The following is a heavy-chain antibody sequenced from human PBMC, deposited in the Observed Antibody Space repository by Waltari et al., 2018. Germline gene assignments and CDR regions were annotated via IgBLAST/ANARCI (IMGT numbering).Heavy chain of an antibody. J-gene: IGHJ4*02. CDR2: IYYNGNT. D-gene: IGHD2-15*01. V-gene: IGHV4-30-4*01. CDR1: GGSISNANYY. Sequence: QVRLQESGPGLVKSSQTLSLTCTVSGGSISNANYYWSWSRQSPGKGLEWIGDIYYNGNTNYIPSLKSRITISVDTSKNQFSLKLTSVTAADTAVYYCARDFGYSSADWGQGILVTVSS. CDR3: ARDFGYSSAD.